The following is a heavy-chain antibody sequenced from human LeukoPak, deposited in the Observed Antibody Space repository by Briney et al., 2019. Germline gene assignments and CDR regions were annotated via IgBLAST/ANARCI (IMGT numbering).Heavy chain of an antibody. CDR2: ICAYNGNT. J-gene: IGHJ4*02. Sequence: GASVKVSCKASGYTFTSYGISWVRQAPGQGLEWMGWICAYNGNTNYAQKLQGRVTMTTDTSTSTACMELRSLRSDDTAVYYCARSPGIAAAGTPGYWGQGTLVTVSS. D-gene: IGHD6-13*01. CDR3: ARSPGIAAAGTPGY. CDR1: GYTFTSYG. V-gene: IGHV1-18*01.